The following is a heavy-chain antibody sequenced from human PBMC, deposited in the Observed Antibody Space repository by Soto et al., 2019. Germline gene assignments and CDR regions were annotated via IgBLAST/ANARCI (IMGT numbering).Heavy chain of an antibody. Sequence: GGSLRLSCAASGFTFSSYGMHWVRQAPGKGLEWVAVISYDGSNKYYADSVKGRFTISRDNSKNTLYLQMNSLRAEDTAVYYCAKGEYYYDSSGAFDIWGQGTMVTVSS. CDR1: GFTFSSYG. J-gene: IGHJ3*02. V-gene: IGHV3-30*18. CDR3: AKGEYYYDSSGAFDI. CDR2: ISYDGSNK. D-gene: IGHD3-22*01.